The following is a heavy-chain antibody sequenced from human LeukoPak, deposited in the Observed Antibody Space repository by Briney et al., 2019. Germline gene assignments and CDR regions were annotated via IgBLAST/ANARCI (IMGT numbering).Heavy chain of an antibody. J-gene: IGHJ3*02. CDR3: ARETTVVTPGRSDVFDI. D-gene: IGHD4-23*01. Sequence: SETLSLTCTVSGGSISSHYWNWIRQPPGKGLEWIGYIYYSGSTNYNPSLKSRVTISVDTSKDQFSLKLSSVTAADTAVYYCARETTVVTPGRSDVFDIWGQGTMVTVSS. V-gene: IGHV4-59*11. CDR2: IYYSGST. CDR1: GGSISSHY.